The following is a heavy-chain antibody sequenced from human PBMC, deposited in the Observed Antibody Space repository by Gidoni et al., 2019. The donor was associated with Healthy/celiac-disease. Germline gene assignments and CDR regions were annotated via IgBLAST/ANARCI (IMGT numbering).Heavy chain of an antibody. CDR2: ISSSSSYI. Sequence: EVQLVESGGGLVKPGGSLRLSCAASGFTFSSYSMNWVRQAPGKGLEWVSSISSSSSYIYYADSVKGRFTISRDNAKNSLYLQMNSLRAEDTAVYYCARGSHDYDSVGAGAFDIWGQGTMVTVSS. CDR1: GFTFSSYS. J-gene: IGHJ3*02. CDR3: ARGSHDYDSVGAGAFDI. V-gene: IGHV3-21*01. D-gene: IGHD4-17*01.